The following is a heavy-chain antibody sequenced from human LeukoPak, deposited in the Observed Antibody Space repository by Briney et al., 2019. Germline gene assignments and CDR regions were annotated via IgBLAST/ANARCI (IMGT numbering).Heavy chain of an antibody. CDR3: ARDSDSSGWYSCDY. V-gene: IGHV3-30*04. D-gene: IGHD6-19*01. J-gene: IGHJ4*02. Sequence: GGSLRLSCAASGFTFSSYAMHWVRQAPGKGLEWVAVISYDGSNKYYADSVKGRFTISRDNSKNTPYLQMNSLRAEDTAVYYCARDSDSSGWYSCDYWGQGTLVTVSS. CDR1: GFTFSSYA. CDR2: ISYDGSNK.